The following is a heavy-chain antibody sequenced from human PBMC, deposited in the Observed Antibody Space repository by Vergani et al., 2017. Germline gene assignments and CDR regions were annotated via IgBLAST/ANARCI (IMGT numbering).Heavy chain of an antibody. CDR1: GFTLNTYG. CDR2: IRYDGSNK. CDR3: AKLVTRDAFDI. J-gene: IGHJ3*02. Sequence: QVQILQSGGGVVQPGGSLRLSCTLSGFTLNTYGIHWVRQAPGKGLEWVSFIRYDGSNKYYADSVKGRFTISRDNSKNTLYLQMNSLRAEDTAVYYCAKLVTRDAFDIWGQGTMVTVSS. D-gene: IGHD2-21*02. V-gene: IGHV3-30*02.